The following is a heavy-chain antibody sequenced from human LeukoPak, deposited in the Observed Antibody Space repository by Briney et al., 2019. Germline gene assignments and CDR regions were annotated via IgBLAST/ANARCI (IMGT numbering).Heavy chain of an antibody. CDR3: ARSDHYYGSGSYYTPFDY. J-gene: IGHJ4*02. CDR1: GGSISSGSYY. D-gene: IGHD3-10*01. Sequence: SETLSLTCTVSGGSISSGSYYWSWIRQPAGKGLEWIGRIYSSGSTNYNPSLKSRVTISLDTSKNQFSLKLSSVTAADTAVYYCARSDHYYGSGSYYTPFDYWGQGTLVTVSS. V-gene: IGHV4-61*02. CDR2: IYSSGST.